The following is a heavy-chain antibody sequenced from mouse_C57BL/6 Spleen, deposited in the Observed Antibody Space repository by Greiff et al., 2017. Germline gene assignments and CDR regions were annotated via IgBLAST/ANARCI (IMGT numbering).Heavy chain of an antibody. D-gene: IGHD3-3*01. V-gene: IGHV5-17*01. CDR3: ARGCEYYYAMDY. CDR1: GFTFSDYG. J-gene: IGHJ4*01. CDR2: ISSGSSTI. Sequence: EVQLVESGGGLVKPGGSLKLSCAASGFTFSDYGMHWVRQAPEKGLEWVAYISSGSSTIYYADTVKGRFTITRDNAKNTLFLQMTSLRSEDTAMYYCARGCEYYYAMDYWGQGTSVTVSS.